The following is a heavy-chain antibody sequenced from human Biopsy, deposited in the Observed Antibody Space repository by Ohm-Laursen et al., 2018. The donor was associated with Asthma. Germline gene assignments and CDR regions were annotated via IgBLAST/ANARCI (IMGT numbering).Heavy chain of an antibody. CDR1: GGAMSTSGSY. J-gene: IGHJ2*01. D-gene: IGHD6-6*01. V-gene: IGHV4-39*02. Sequence: SDTLSLTCIVSGGAMSTSGSYWGWIRQSPGKGLEWIGSIYYSGRTYYNPSLESRFTISADTTKNHFSLKVTSVTAADTAVYYCARAVSSSSYWYFDLWGRGDLVTVSS. CDR2: IYYSGRT. CDR3: ARAVSSSSYWYFDL.